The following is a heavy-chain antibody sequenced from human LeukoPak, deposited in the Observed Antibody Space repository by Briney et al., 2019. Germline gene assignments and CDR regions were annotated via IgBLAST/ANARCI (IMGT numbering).Heavy chain of an antibody. V-gene: IGHV3-53*01. CDR2: IYSGGST. J-gene: IGHJ4*02. CDR3: ASYGSGSYSGY. Sequence: GGSLRLSCAASGFIFSSHWMSWVRQAPGKGLEWVSVIYSGGSTYYADSVKGRFTISRDNSKNTLYLQMNSLRAEDTAVYYCASYGSGSYSGYWGQGTLVTVSS. D-gene: IGHD3-10*01. CDR1: GFIFSSHW.